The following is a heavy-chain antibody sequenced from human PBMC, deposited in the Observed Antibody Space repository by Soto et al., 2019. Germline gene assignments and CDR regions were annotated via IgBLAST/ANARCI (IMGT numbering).Heavy chain of an antibody. CDR1: GFMFSDYA. D-gene: IGHD3-16*01. J-gene: IGHJ5*02. CDR3: AKDAIANGGSWLMDS. CDR2: LLRPGRST. V-gene: IGHV3-23*01. Sequence: GGSLRLSCAASGFMFSDYAMTWARQAPGKELEWVSGLLRPGRSTYYADSVKGRFTISGDTSANTVYLQMDSMRAEDTAVYYCAKDAIANGGSWLMDSWGQGTVVTVSS.